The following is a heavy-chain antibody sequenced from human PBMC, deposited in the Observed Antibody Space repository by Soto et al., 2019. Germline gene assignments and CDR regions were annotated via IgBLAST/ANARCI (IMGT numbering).Heavy chain of an antibody. Sequence: QVQLVQSGAEVKKPGSSVKVSCKTSGVSFNNNGIGWVRQAPGHGLEWMGGVSPPFRTSNYARKFQGRISITADASTGTVNMELSSLTPQDTDQYYRARVLYYGSGSYSPYGMDVWGQGTTVTVSS. CDR3: ARVLYYGSGSYSPYGMDV. J-gene: IGHJ6*02. D-gene: IGHD3-10*01. CDR1: GVSFNNNG. V-gene: IGHV1-69*01. CDR2: VSPPFRTS.